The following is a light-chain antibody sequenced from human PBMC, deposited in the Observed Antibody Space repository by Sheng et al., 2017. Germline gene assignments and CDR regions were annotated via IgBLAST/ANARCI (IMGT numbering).Light chain of an antibody. V-gene: IGKV1-5*03. CDR3: QQYNSYPYT. CDR1: QNVGNW. J-gene: IGKJ2*01. CDR2: KAS. Sequence: DIQMTKSPSTLSASVGDRVTITCRVSQNVGNWLAWYQQKPGKAPNLLIYKASQIQSGVPSRFTGNGSGTEFSLTMSSLQPDDFATYYCQQYNSYPYTFGHGTKLE.